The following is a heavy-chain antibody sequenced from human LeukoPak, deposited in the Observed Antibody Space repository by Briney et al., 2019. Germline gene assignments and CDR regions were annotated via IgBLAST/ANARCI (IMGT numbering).Heavy chain of an antibody. CDR3: ARVDAFDL. J-gene: IGHJ3*01. V-gene: IGHV3-21*01. CDR1: GFTFSSYD. Sequence: GGSLRLSCAASGFTFSSYDMNWVRQAPGKGLEWVSYISSSSYIYYADSVKGRFTISRDNAKNSLYLQMNSLRAEDTAVYYCARVDAFDLWGQGTMVTVSS. CDR2: ISSSSYI.